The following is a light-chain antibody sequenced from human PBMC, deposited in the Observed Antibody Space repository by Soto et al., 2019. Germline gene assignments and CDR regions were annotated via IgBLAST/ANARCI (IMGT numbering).Light chain of an antibody. CDR3: QQYNSYSWT. CDR2: DAS. Sequence: IPITQSPSTVSGSVRDRVPLTCRASQTISSWLAWYQQKPGKAPKLLIYDASSLESGVPSRFSGSGSGTEFTLTISSLQPDDFATYYCQQYNSYSWTFGQRAKVDI. V-gene: IGKV1-5*01. J-gene: IGKJ1*01. CDR1: QTISSW.